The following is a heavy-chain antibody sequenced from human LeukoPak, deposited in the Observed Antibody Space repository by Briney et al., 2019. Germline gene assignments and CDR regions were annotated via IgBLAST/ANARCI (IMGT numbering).Heavy chain of an antibody. CDR1: GYTFTNFD. CDR3: ARVGYSNSYDY. V-gene: IGHV1-8*03. CDR2: MNPNTGNA. D-gene: IGHD4-11*01. J-gene: IGHJ4*02. Sequence: ASVKVSCKASGYTFTNFDINWVRQATGRGLEWMGWMNPNTGNAGYAQKFQGRVTFTWDASISTAYMDLSSLRSEDTAVYYCARVGYSNSYDYWGQGTLVTVSS.